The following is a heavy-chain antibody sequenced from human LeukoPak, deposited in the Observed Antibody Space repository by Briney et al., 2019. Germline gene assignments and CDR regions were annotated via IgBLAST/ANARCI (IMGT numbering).Heavy chain of an antibody. V-gene: IGHV4-59*01. CDR2: IYYSGST. CDR3: ARGGSLYGDIPDY. D-gene: IGHD4-17*01. Sequence: PSETLSLTCTVSGGSISSYYWSWIRQPPGKGLEWIGYIYYSGSTNYNPSLKSRVTISVDTSKNQFSLKLSSVTAADTAVYYCARGGSLYGDIPDYWGQGTLVTVSS. J-gene: IGHJ4*02. CDR1: GGSISSYY.